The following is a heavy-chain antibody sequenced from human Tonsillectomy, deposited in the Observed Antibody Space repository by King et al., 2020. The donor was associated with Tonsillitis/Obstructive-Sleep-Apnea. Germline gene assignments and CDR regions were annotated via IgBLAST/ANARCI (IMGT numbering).Heavy chain of an antibody. V-gene: IGHV4-34*01. CDR3: ARGTGWYWFDL. J-gene: IGHJ5*02. CDR2: ISHSGST. CDR1: GESYSGYS. Sequence: VQLQQWGAGLLKPSETLSLTCTVFGESYSGYSWSWIRQSPGKGLEWIGEISHSGSTNYNPSLKSRVTISADTSKHQFSLKLTSATAADTAVFFCARGTGWYWFDLWGQGTLVTVSS. D-gene: IGHD6-19*01.